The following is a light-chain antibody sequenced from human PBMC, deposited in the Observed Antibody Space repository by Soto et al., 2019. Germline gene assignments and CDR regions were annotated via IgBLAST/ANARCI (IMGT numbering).Light chain of an antibody. CDR2: DVS. CDR3: SSYTSSSTYV. CDR1: SSDVGGYNY. J-gene: IGLJ1*01. Sequence: QSVLTQPASVSGSPGQSITISCTGTSSDVGGYNYVSWYQQHPGKAPKLMIYDVSNRPSGVSNRSSGSKSGNTASLTISGLQAEDEADYYCSSYTSSSTYVFGTGTKV. V-gene: IGLV2-14*01.